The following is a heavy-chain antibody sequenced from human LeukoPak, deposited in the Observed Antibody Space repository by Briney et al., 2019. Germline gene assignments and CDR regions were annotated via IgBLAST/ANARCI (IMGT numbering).Heavy chain of an antibody. V-gene: IGHV3-7*01. CDR1: GFTLGNSW. CDR3: ASTLGTNSDTS. CDR2: VNKEGSEK. D-gene: IGHD4/OR15-4a*01. J-gene: IGHJ4*02. Sequence: GGSLRLSCAASGFTLGNSWMTWVRQAPGKGLDWVATVNKEGSEKYYVDSVKGRFTISRDSAKNSLYLQMNSLRAEDTAVYYCASTLGTNSDTSWGQGTLVTVSS.